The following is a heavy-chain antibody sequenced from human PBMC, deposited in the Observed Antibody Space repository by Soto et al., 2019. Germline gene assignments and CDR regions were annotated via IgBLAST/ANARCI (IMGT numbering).Heavy chain of an antibody. D-gene: IGHD3-10*01. J-gene: IGHJ5*02. V-gene: IGHV4-39*01. Sequence: SETLSLTCTVSGGSVSSGGYYWGWIRQPPGEGLEWIGTIYSTGGTSSNPSLKSRVTISVGTSKNQFSLKLSSVTAADTAVYYCASYAGITNSGRHHWGQGTLVTVSS. CDR2: IYSTGGT. CDR1: GGSVSSGGYY. CDR3: ASYAGITNSGRHH.